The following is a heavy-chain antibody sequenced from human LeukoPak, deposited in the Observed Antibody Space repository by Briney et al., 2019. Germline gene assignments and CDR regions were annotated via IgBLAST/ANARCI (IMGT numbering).Heavy chain of an antibody. CDR3: ARDAGGYCSSASCFKSLGY. V-gene: IGHV1-2*02. D-gene: IGHD2-2*01. J-gene: IGHJ4*02. Sequence: ASVKVSCKASGYTFTGYYMHWVRQAPGQGLEWMGWINPNSGGTNYAQKFQGRVTMTRDTSISTAYMELSRLRSDDTAVYYCARDAGGYCSSASCFKSLGYWGQGTLVTVSS. CDR1: GYTFTGYY. CDR2: INPNSGGT.